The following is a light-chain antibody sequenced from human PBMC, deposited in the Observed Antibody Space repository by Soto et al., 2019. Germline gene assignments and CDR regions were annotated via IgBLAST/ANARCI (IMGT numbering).Light chain of an antibody. CDR3: CSYVGSTTYV. V-gene: IGLV2-23*01. CDR1: SSVVGTYNL. CDR2: EGT. J-gene: IGLJ1*01. Sequence: QSALTRPAAVSGSPGQSITISCTGTSSVVGTYNLVSWYQQHPGKAPKLMVYEGTKRPSGVSNRFSGSKSGNTASLTISGLQAEDEADYYCCSYVGSTTYVFGTATKVTVL.